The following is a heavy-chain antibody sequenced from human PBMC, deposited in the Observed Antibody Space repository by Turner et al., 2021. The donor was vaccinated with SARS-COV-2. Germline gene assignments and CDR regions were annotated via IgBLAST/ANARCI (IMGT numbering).Heavy chain of an antibody. Sequence: QVLLVQSGAEVKKPGASVKVPCRVAGYTLPELSMHWVRQAPGTGLEWMGSYDPEDGETSYAKKFRDRANKTEDTSTDTAYMELSRVKSEDTDVYYCATASPFHYGDYRRSWFDPWGQGTLVTVSS. CDR2: YDPEDGET. CDR1: GYTLPELS. CDR3: ATASPFHYGDYRRSWFDP. V-gene: IGHV1-24*01. D-gene: IGHD2-21*01. J-gene: IGHJ5*02.